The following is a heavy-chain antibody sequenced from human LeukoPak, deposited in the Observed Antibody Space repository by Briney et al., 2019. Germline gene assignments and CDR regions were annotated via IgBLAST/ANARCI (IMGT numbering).Heavy chain of an antibody. V-gene: IGHV3-30*03. Sequence: GGSLRLSCAASGFTFSSYGMLWVRQAPGKGLEWVAVISYDGSNKYYADSVKGRFTISRDNAKNSLYLQMNSLRAEDTAVYYCARVLGVAGTGDNYWGQGTLVTVSS. J-gene: IGHJ4*02. CDR1: GFTFSSYG. CDR2: ISYDGSNK. D-gene: IGHD6-19*01. CDR3: ARVLGVAGTGDNY.